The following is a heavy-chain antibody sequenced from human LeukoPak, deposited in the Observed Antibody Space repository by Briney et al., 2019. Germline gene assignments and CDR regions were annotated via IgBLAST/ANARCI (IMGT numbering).Heavy chain of an antibody. CDR2: IYYSGST. CDR1: GGSISSGDYY. J-gene: IGHJ5*02. Sequence: SETLSLTCTVSGGSISSGDYYWSWIRQPPGKVLEWIGYIYYSGSTYYNPSLKSRVTISVDTCKNQFALKLSSVTAADTAVYYCAPYSSSWYGNWFDPWGQGTLVTVSS. CDR3: APYSSSWYGNWFDP. V-gene: IGHV4-30-4*01. D-gene: IGHD6-13*01.